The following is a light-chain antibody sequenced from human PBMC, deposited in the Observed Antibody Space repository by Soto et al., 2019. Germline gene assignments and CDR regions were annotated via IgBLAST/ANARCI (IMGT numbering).Light chain of an antibody. Sequence: QSALTQPASVSGSPGQSITISCTGTSSDVGGYNYVSWYQQHPGKAPKLMIYEVSNRPSGVSNRFSGSKSGNTASLTISGLQAEDEADYYCSSYTSSSNSRVVFGGGTKLTVL. J-gene: IGLJ2*01. V-gene: IGLV2-14*01. CDR2: EVS. CDR3: SSYTSSSNSRVV. CDR1: SSDVGGYNY.